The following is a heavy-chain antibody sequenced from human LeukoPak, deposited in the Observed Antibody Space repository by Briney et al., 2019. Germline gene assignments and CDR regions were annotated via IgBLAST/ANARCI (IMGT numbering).Heavy chain of an antibody. CDR3: STVEHF. J-gene: IGHJ4*02. CDR2: IDSDGSGT. Sequence: GGSLRLSCAASRFTFSSYGMSWVRQCPGKGLVWVSRIDSDGSGTSYADSVKGRFTISRDDVKNMLYLQMNSLRVEDTGLYYCSTVEHFWGQGTLVTVSS. CDR1: RFTFSSYG. D-gene: IGHD1/OR15-1a*01. V-gene: IGHV3-74*01.